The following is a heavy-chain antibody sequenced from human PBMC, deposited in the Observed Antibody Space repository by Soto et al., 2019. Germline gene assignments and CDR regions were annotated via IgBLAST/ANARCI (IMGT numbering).Heavy chain of an antibody. J-gene: IGHJ4*02. V-gene: IGHV4-59*12. D-gene: IGHD2-8*02. CDR3: ARDKITGLFDY. CDR1: GGSISSYY. Sequence: SETLSLTCTVSGGSISSYYWSWIRQPPGKGLEWIGYIYYSGSTNYNPSLKSRVTISVGTSKNQFSLKLTSVTAADTAVYYCARDKITGLFDYWGQGTLVTVSS. CDR2: IYYSGST.